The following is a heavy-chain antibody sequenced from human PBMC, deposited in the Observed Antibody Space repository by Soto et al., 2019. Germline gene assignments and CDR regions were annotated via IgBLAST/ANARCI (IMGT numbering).Heavy chain of an antibody. J-gene: IGHJ4*02. CDR2: IYYSGSA. Sequence: SETLSLTCTVSGGSISSSSYYWGWIRQPPGKGLEWIGSIYYSGSAIYNTSLKSQVTISVHTSNSQFSLELSSVTAAATVVFFCGRGLITGSHYWGGWYYFDSWGKETQATVPS. D-gene: IGHD6-19*01. CDR3: GRGLITGSHYWGGWYYFDS. V-gene: IGHV4-39*07. CDR1: GGSISSSSYY.